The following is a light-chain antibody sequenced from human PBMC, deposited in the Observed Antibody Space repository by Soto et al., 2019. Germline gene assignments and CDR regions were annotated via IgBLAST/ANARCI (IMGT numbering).Light chain of an antibody. CDR3: QQYNTYPWT. J-gene: IGKJ1*01. Sequence: DIQMTQSPSTLSASVGDRVTITCRASQSINNRLVGYQQKPGIAPILLIYKASSLQSGVPSRFSGSGSGTEFNFTISSLQPADFATYYCQQYNTYPWTFGHGTKVEI. CDR1: QSINNR. V-gene: IGKV1-5*03. CDR2: KAS.